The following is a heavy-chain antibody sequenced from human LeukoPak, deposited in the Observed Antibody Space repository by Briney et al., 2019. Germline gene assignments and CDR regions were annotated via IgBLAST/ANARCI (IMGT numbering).Heavy chain of an antibody. CDR2: IRPSGDNT. V-gene: IGHV3-23*01. D-gene: IGHD6-19*01. J-gene: IGHJ4*02. CDR1: GFTFSSYW. Sequence: PGGSLRLSCAASGFTFSSYWMHWVRQAPGRGLEWVSSIRPSGDNTYYGDSVKGRFTISRDNSKNTLYLQMNSLRAEDTAVYYCARPGIAVAGPYYFDYWGQGTLVTVSS. CDR3: ARPGIAVAGPYYFDY.